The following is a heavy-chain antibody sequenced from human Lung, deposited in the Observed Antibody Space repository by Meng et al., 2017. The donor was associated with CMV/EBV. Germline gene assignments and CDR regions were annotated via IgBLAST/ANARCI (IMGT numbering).Heavy chain of an antibody. CDR2: IIPILGIA. J-gene: IGHJ6*02. CDR3: ARDSITIFGVVTKNDYDYCGMDV. D-gene: IGHD3-3*01. CDR1: GGTFSSYA. V-gene: IGHV1-69*10. Sequence: SXXVSXKASGGTFSSYAISWVRQAPGQGLEWMGGIIPILGIANYAQKFQGRVTITADKSTSTAYMELSSLRSEDTAVYYCARDSITIFGVVTKNDYDYCGMDVWXQGTXVNGAS.